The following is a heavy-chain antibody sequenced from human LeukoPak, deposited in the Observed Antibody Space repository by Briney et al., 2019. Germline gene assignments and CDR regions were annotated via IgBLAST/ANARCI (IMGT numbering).Heavy chain of an antibody. Sequence: SETLSLTCTVSGVSISSGGYYWSWIRQHPGKGLEWIGYIYYSGSTYYNPSLKSRVTISVDTSKNQFSLKLSSVTAADTAVYYCARGTYWEIDYWGQGTLVTVSS. V-gene: IGHV4-31*03. D-gene: IGHD2-8*02. CDR1: GVSISSGGYY. CDR3: ARGTYWEIDY. CDR2: IYYSGST. J-gene: IGHJ4*02.